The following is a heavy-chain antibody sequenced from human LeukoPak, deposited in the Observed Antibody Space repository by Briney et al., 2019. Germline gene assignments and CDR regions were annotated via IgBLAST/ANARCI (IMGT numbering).Heavy chain of an antibody. CDR3: ARARITMVRGVMVDY. CDR1: GGSFSGYY. Sequence: SETLSLTCAVYGGSFSGYYWTWIRQTPEKGLEWIGEMNPSGSTNYNPSLKSRVTISVDRSKNQFSLKLSSVTAADTAVYYCARARITMVRGVMVDYWGQGTLVTVSS. J-gene: IGHJ4*02. D-gene: IGHD3-10*01. V-gene: IGHV4-34*01. CDR2: MNPSGST.